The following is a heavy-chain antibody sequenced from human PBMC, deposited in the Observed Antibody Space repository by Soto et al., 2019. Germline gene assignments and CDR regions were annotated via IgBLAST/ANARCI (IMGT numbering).Heavy chain of an antibody. Sequence: CGCMRLSCAACGFSFSSSAMTWFRQAPGKGLEWVSAISGSGGSTYYADSVTGRFTNSRDNSKNTLYLQMNSLRAEDTAVYYCANHHRVTIFGVVYCFDNWGQGTLVTVSS. CDR2: ISGSGGST. J-gene: IGHJ4*02. CDR3: ANHHRVTIFGVVYCFDN. V-gene: IGHV3-23*01. CDR1: GFSFSSSA. D-gene: IGHD3-3*01.